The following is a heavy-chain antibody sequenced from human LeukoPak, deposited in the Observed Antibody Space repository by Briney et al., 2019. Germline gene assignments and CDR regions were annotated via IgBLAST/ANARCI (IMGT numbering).Heavy chain of an antibody. Sequence: GGSLRLSCAASGFTFDDYAMHWVRQAPGKGLEWVSLMRGDGGSTFYADSVKGRFTISRDNSKNSLYLQMNSLRTEDTALYYCAKDSLKYYGSGSYSGIDYWGQGSLVTVSS. CDR3: AKDSLKYYGSGSYSGIDY. CDR1: GFTFDDYA. CDR2: MRGDGGST. J-gene: IGHJ4*02. D-gene: IGHD3-10*01. V-gene: IGHV3-43*02.